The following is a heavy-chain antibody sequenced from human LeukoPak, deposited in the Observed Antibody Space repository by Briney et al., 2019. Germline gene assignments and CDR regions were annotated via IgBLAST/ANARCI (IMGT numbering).Heavy chain of an antibody. CDR2: INPSGGST. D-gene: IGHD6-13*01. CDR3: ARDQRYLSSSWTRPRGMDV. V-gene: IGHV1-46*01. Sequence: ASVKVSCKASGYTFTSYDINWVRQAPGQGLEWMGIINPSGGSTSYAQKFQGRVTMTRDTSTSTVYMELSSLRSEDTAVYYCARDQRYLSSSWTRPRGMDVWGQGTTVTVSS. CDR1: GYTFTSYD. J-gene: IGHJ6*02.